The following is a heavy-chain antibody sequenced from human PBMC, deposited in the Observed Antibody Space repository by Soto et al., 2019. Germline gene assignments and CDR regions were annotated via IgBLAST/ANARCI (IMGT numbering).Heavy chain of an antibody. D-gene: IGHD4-17*01. CDR3: ARDLGVDYGDYGYENDYYYYGMDV. J-gene: IGHJ6*02. CDR1: GFTFSSYA. CDR2: ISYDGSNK. Sequence: GGSLRLSCAASGFTFSSYAMHWVRQAPGKGLEWVAVISYDGSNKYYADSVKGRFTISRDNSKNTLYLQMNSLRAEDTAVYYCARDLGVDYGDYGYENDYYYYGMDVWGQGTTVTVSS. V-gene: IGHV3-30-3*01.